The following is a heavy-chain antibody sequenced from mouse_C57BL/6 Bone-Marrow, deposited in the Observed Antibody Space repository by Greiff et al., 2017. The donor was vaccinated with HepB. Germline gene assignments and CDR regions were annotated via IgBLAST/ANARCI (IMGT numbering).Heavy chain of an antibody. CDR2: IYPSDSET. D-gene: IGHD1-1*01. V-gene: IGHV1-61*01. Sequence: QVQLQQPGAELVRPGSSVKLSCKASGYTFTSYWMDWVKQRPGQGLEWIGNIYPSDSETHYNQKFKDKATLTVDKSSSTAYMQLSSLTSEDSAVYYCARYDYGSSGYFDVWGTGTTVTVSS. CDR1: GYTFTSYW. J-gene: IGHJ1*03. CDR3: ARYDYGSSGYFDV.